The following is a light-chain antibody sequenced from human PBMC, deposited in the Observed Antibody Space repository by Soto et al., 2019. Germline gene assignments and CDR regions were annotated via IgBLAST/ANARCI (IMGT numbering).Light chain of an antibody. J-gene: IGLJ2*01. V-gene: IGLV1-51*02. CDR2: GDN. CDR1: SSNIGNNY. Sequence: QSVLTQPPSVSAAPGQKVTISCSGSSSNIGNNYVSWYQQLPGTAPKLLIYGDNNRPSGIPDRFSGSKSGTSATLGITGLQTGDEADYYCGTWDSSLSASVVFGGGTKLTVL. CDR3: GTWDSSLSASVV.